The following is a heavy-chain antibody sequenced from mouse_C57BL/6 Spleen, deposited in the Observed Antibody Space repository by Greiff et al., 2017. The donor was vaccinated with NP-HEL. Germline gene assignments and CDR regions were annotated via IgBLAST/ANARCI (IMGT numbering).Heavy chain of an antibody. CDR3: ASEEVIYDGLWFAY. J-gene: IGHJ3*01. D-gene: IGHD2-3*01. CDR1: GYTFTDYN. CDR2: INPNNGGT. Sequence: EVQLQQSGPELVKPGASVKMSCKASGYTFTDYNMHWVKQSHGKSLEWIGYINPNNGGTSYNQKFKGKATLTVNKSSSTAYMELRSLTSEDSAVYYCASEEVIYDGLWFAYWGQGTLVTVSA. V-gene: IGHV1-22*01.